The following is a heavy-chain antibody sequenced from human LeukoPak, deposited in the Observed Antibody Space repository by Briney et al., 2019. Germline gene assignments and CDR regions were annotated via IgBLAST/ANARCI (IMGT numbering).Heavy chain of an antibody. CDR2: IYYSEST. J-gene: IGHJ5*02. CDR3: AREVLSMVRGVIPKEAWGWFDP. V-gene: IGHV4-30-4*07. D-gene: IGHD3-10*01. Sequence: SETLSLTCAVSGGSISSGGYSRSWIRQPPGKGLEWIGYIYYSESTQYNPSLKSRVTISLDTSKNQFSLKLRSVTAADTAVYYCAREVLSMVRGVIPKEAWGWFDPWGQGTLVTVSS. CDR1: GGSISSGGYS.